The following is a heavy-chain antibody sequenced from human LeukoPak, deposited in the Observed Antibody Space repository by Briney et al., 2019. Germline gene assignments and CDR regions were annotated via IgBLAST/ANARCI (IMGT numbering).Heavy chain of an antibody. J-gene: IGHJ4*02. Sequence: GGSLRLSCAASGFTFSSYEMNWVRQAPGKGLEWVSYISSSGSTIYYADSVKGRFTISRDNAKNSLYLQMNSLRAEDTAVYYCAKGRFGDIVAPDYWGQGTLVTVSS. D-gene: IGHD5-12*01. V-gene: IGHV3-48*03. CDR2: ISSSGSTI. CDR1: GFTFSSYE. CDR3: AKGRFGDIVAPDY.